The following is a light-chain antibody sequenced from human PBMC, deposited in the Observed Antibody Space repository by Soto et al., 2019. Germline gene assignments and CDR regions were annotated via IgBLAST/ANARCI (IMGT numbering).Light chain of an antibody. J-gene: IGKJ1*01. CDR2: AAS. CDR3: QQSYTTPWT. CDR1: QSITSY. Sequence: DIQMTQSPSSLSASVGDRVTITCRASQSITSYLNWYQQKPGKAPQLLIYAASSLQSGVPSRFSGSGSGTDFTLTISSLQHEDFATYFCQQSYTTPWTFGQGTKVEVK. V-gene: IGKV1-39*01.